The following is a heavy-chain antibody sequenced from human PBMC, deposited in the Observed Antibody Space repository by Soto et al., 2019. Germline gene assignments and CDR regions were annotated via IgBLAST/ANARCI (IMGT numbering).Heavy chain of an antibody. CDR2: VSGSGDRT. CDR3: AKGWLSGWFGGYDS. V-gene: IGHV3-23*01. CDR1: GFTFSNYA. J-gene: IGHJ4*02. Sequence: EVQLLESGGGLVQPGGSLRLSCAASGFTFSNYALTWVRQAPGRGLEWVSEVSGSGDRTYYAESVKGRFTISRDNSKNTLYLQMNSLRAEETAVYYCAKGWLSGWFGGYDSWGQGTLVIVSS. D-gene: IGHD6-19*01.